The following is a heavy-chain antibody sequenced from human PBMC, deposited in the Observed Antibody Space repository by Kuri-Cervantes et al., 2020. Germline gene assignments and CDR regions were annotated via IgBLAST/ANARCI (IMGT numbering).Heavy chain of an antibody. CDR2: ISAYNGNT. D-gene: IGHD3-16*01. V-gene: IGHV1-18*01. Sequence: GESLKISCKASGYTFTSYGISWVRQAPGQGLEWMGWISAYNGNTNYAQKLQGRVTMTTDTSTSTAYMELRSLRSDDTAVYYCARDLTLGGWGSYRGVDYWGQGTLVTVSS. CDR3: ARDLTLGGWGSYRGVDY. CDR1: GYTFTSYG. J-gene: IGHJ4*02.